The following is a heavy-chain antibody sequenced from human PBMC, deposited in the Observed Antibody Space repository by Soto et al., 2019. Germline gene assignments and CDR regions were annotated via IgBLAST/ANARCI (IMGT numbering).Heavy chain of an antibody. CDR3: VRRYGLGSPNSFDP. D-gene: IGHD3-10*01. J-gene: IGHJ5*02. V-gene: IGHV4-39*01. Sequence: QLQLQESGPGLVKPSETLSLTCTVSGGSISSSDYYWGWIRQPPGKGLEWIGSVYYSGSTFYNPSLKSRVTISVDTSKNQFSLKLSSVTSADTAVYYCVRRYGLGSPNSFDPWGQGTLVTVSS. CDR1: GGSISSSDYY. CDR2: VYYSGST.